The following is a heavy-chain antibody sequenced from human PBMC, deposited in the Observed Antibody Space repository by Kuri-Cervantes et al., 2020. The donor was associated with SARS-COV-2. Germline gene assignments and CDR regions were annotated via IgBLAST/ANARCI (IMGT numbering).Heavy chain of an antibody. J-gene: IGHJ4*02. CDR1: GFTFNNYA. D-gene: IGHD2-21*01. Sequence: GESLKLSCAASGFTFNNYAMHWVRQTPGEGLEWVAITSYDGSTKYYADSVKGRFTISRDNSKNTLYLQMNNPRGEDTTVYYCARGRVGVQDFWGQGTLVTVSS. CDR3: ARGRVGVQDF. V-gene: IGHV3-30-3*01. CDR2: TSYDGSTK.